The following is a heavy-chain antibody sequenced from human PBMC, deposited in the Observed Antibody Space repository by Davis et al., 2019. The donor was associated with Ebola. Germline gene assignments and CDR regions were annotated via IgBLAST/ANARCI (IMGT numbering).Heavy chain of an antibody. Sequence: PGGSLRLSCAASGFTFRNYAMHWVRQAPGKGLQWVSTVYKSGTTFYADSVKGRFTVSRDNSENTMYLQMNGLRPEDTAVYYCTANWIYGSGMDIWGQGTTVTVSS. D-gene: IGHD1-7*01. CDR1: GFTFRNYA. V-gene: IGHV3-23*05. J-gene: IGHJ6*02. CDR3: TANWIYGSGMDI. CDR2: VYKSGTT.